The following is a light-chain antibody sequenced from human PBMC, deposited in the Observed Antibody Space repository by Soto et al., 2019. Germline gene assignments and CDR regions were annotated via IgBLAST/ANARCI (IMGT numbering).Light chain of an antibody. CDR1: QSIGRW. CDR2: GAY. CDR3: EKYKSASNWP. V-gene: IGKV1-5*01. J-gene: IGKJ1*01. Sequence: DIQMTQSPSTLSAHVGDRVTITCRASQSIGRWLAWYQQKPGKAPELLVFGAYVLQTGVPSRFSGGGSGTEFTLSIKDLQTEYAATYYCEKYKSASNWPLGQGTKVDIK.